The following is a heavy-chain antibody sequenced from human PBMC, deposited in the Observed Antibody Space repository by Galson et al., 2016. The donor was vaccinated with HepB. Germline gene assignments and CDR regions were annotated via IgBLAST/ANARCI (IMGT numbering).Heavy chain of an antibody. D-gene: IGHD4/OR15-4a*01. CDR1: GFTFSDYS. V-gene: IGHV3-72*01. J-gene: IGHJ4*02. Sequence: SLRLSCAASGFTFSDYSMNWVRQAPGKGLEWVGRTRKKTNGYTTEYAASVKGRFTISRDDSKNSLYLQMNSLKTEDTAMNFFGRVDDGASYRIDFWGQGTLVTVSS. CDR2: TRKKTNGYTT. CDR3: GRVDDGASYRIDF.